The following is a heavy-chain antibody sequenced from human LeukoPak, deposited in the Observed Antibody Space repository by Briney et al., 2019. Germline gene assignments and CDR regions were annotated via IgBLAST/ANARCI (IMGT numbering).Heavy chain of an antibody. V-gene: IGHV1-2*06. CDR2: INPNSGGT. CDR3: ARVRYCTNGVCSPDDAFDI. Sequence: ASVTVSCTASGYTFTGYYMHWVRQAPGQGLEWMGRINPNSGGTNYAQKFQGRVTMTRDTSISTAYMELSRLRSDDTAVYYCARVRYCTNGVCSPDDAFDIWGQGTMVTVSS. CDR1: GYTFTGYY. D-gene: IGHD2-8*01. J-gene: IGHJ3*02.